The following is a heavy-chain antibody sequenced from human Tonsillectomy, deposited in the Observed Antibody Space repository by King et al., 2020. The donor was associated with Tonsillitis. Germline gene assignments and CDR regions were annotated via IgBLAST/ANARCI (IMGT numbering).Heavy chain of an antibody. V-gene: IGHV3-23*04. J-gene: IGHJ4*02. D-gene: IGHD3-22*01. CDR2: ISGGGYST. CDR3: AKDSKYGSSGYYFDY. Sequence: VQLVESGGALVQPGGSLRLSCAASGFTFSNYAMTWVRHAPGRGLEWVSAISGGGYSTSYPYSVEGRLTTSRDNSRNTLYLQMNRLRAEDTAVYYCAKDSKYGSSGYYFDYWGQGTLVTVSS. CDR1: GFTFSNYA.